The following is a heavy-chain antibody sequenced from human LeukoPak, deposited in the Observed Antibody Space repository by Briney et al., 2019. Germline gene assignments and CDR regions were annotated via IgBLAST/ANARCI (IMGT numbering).Heavy chain of an antibody. CDR1: GFTFSSYN. CDR2: ISSSSSTI. V-gene: IGHV3-48*01. CDR3: ARYDTVTTGRGLDY. D-gene: IGHD4-17*01. Sequence: GRSLRLSCAASGFTFSSYNMNWVRQAPGKGLEWVSYISSSSSTIYYADSVKGRFTISRDNAKNSLYLQMNSLRAEDTAVYYCARYDTVTTGRGLDYWGQGTLVTVSS. J-gene: IGHJ4*02.